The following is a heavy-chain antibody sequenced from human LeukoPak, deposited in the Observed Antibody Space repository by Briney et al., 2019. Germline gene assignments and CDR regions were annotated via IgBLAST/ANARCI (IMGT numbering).Heavy chain of an antibody. CDR3: AKDGGTMVRGVIRPVYYFDY. CDR2: ISGSGGST. V-gene: IGHV3-23*01. CDR1: GFTFSSYA. Sequence: GGSLRLSCAASGFTFSSYAMSWVRQAPGKGLEWDSAISGSGGSTYYADSVKGRFTISRDNSKNTLYLQMNSLRAEDTAVYYCAKDGGTMVRGVIRPVYYFDYWGQGTLVTVSS. J-gene: IGHJ4*02. D-gene: IGHD3-10*01.